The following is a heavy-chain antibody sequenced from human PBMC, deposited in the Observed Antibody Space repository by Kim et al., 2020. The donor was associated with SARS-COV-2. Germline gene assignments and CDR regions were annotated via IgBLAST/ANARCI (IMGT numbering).Heavy chain of an antibody. CDR1: GFTFDDYA. CDR2: ISGDGGST. D-gene: IGHD6-19*01. J-gene: IGHJ4*02. Sequence: GGSLRLSCAASGFTFDDYAMHWVRQAPGKGLEWVSLISGDGGSTYYADSVKGRLTISRDNSKNSLYLQMNSLRTEDTALYYCAKDIRYSSGWYRFGFGYWGQGTLVTVSS. V-gene: IGHV3-43*02. CDR3: AKDIRYSSGWYRFGFGY.